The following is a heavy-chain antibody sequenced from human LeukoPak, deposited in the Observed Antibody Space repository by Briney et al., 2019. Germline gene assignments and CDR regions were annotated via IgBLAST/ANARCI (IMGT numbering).Heavy chain of an antibody. D-gene: IGHD4-17*01. J-gene: IGHJ4*02. V-gene: IGHV3-74*01. Sequence: GGTLRLSCAASGFTLSSYWMHWVRQAPGKGLVWVSRMNSDGSSTTYADSVKGRFTISRDNAKNALYLQMSSLRAEDTAVYHCAREAFNYGDHYFDYWGQGTLVAVSS. CDR3: AREAFNYGDHYFDY. CDR1: GFTLSSYW. CDR2: MNSDGSST.